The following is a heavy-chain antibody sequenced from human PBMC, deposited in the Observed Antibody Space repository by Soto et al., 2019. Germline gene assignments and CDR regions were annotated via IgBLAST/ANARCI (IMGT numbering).Heavy chain of an antibody. CDR3: ARDRPWYSSSCDHFDY. Sequence: GASVKVSCKASGYTFTSYGISWVRQAPGQGLEWMGWISAYNGNTNYAQKLQGRVTMTTDTSTSTAYMELRSLRSDDTAVYYCARDRPWYSSSCDHFDYWGQGTLVTVSS. CDR2: ISAYNGNT. D-gene: IGHD6-13*01. CDR1: GYTFTSYG. V-gene: IGHV1-18*01. J-gene: IGHJ4*02.